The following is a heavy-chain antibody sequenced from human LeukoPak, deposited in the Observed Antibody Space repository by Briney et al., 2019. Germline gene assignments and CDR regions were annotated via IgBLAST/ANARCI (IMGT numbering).Heavy chain of an antibody. J-gene: IGHJ4*02. V-gene: IGHV3-48*01. CDR2: ISSSSSTI. D-gene: IGHD3-22*01. CDR3: ARGAYYYED. Sequence: GGSPRLSCAASGFTFSSHSMNWVRQAPGKGLEWVSYISSSSSTIYYADSVRGRFTISRDNAKNSLYLQMNSLRAEDTAVYYCARGAYYYEDWGQGTLVTVSS. CDR1: GFTFSSHS.